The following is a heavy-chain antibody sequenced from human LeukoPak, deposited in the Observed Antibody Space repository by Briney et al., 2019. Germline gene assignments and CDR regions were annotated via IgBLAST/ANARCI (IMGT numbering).Heavy chain of an antibody. CDR3: VSGWYYFDY. CDR2: IKQDGSEK. CDR1: GFTFSSYW. J-gene: IGHJ4*02. Sequence: GGSLRLSCAASGFTFSSYWMNWVRQAPGKGLEWVANIKQDGSEKYYVDSVKGRFTISRDNTKNSLYLQMISLRAEDTAVYYCVSGWYYFDYWGQGTLVTVSS. V-gene: IGHV3-7*03. D-gene: IGHD6-19*01.